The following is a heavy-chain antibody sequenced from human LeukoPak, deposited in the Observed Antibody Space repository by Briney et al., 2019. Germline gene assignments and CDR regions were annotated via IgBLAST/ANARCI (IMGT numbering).Heavy chain of an antibody. J-gene: IGHJ4*02. CDR3: ARDDVDTPPFDY. V-gene: IGHV4-4*07. D-gene: IGHD5-18*01. CDR2: IYVSGTS. Sequence: SETLSLTCTVSDASISSYYWSWIRQPAGKGLEWIGRIYVSGTSVYNPSLKSRVTMSVDTSKNQLSLRLKSVTAADTAVYYCARDDVDTPPFDYLGQGTLVTVSS. CDR1: DASISSYY.